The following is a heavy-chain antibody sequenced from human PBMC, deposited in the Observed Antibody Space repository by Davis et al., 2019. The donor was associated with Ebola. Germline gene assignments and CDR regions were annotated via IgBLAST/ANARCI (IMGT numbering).Heavy chain of an antibody. CDR1: GFTFSNSA. D-gene: IGHD2-2*01. J-gene: IGHJ3*01. CDR3: AKAPGGSRVPAAVRGTAFDC. V-gene: IGHV3-23*01. Sequence: PGGSLRLSCVASGFTFSNSAIIWVRQAPGKGLEWVSGVSGSGVSTYYADSVKGRFTVSRDNSKNTLYLQMNSLRVEDTAVYFCAKAPGGSRVPAAVRGTAFDCWGQGTMVNVSS. CDR2: VSGSGVST.